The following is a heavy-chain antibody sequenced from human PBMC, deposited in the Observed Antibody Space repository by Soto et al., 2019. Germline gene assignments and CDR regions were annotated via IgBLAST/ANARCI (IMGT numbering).Heavy chain of an antibody. CDR1: GFSFVNYA. CDR2: LSGSGTST. J-gene: IGHJ4*02. CDR3: AKATTNGGWFNPFDS. Sequence: EVQLLESGGGLVQPGGSLRLSRAASGFSFVNYAMNWVRQAPGKGLEWVSGLSGSGTSTYYADSVKGRFTISRDNSRDTLFLQINSLTADDTAVYYCAKATTNGGWFNPFDSWGQGALVTVSS. V-gene: IGHV3-23*01. D-gene: IGHD6-19*01.